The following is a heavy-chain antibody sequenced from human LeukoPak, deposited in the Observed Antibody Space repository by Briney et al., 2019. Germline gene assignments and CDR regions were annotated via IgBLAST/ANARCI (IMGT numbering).Heavy chain of an antibody. Sequence: SETLSLTCTVSGVSISSYYWSWIRQPPGKGLEWIGYIYYSGSTNYNPSLKSRVTISVDTSKNQFSLKLSSVTAADTAVYYCARDGDRTWFGELKGWFDPWGQGTLVTVSS. D-gene: IGHD3-10*01. CDR2: IYYSGST. CDR3: ARDGDRTWFGELKGWFDP. J-gene: IGHJ5*02. CDR1: GVSISSYY. V-gene: IGHV4-59*01.